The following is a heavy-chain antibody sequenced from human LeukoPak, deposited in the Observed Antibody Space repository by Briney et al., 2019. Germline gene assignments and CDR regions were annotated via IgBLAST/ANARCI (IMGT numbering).Heavy chain of an antibody. J-gene: IGHJ4*02. D-gene: IGHD6-19*01. CDR1: GFTFSSYA. V-gene: IGHV3-30*04. CDR3: ARLPRTAVGDY. Sequence: PGGSLRLSRAASGFTFSSYAMHWVRQAPGKGLEWVAVISYDGSNKYYADSVKGRFTISRDNSKNTLYLQMNSLRAEDTAVYYCARLPRTAVGDYWGQGTLVTVSS. CDR2: ISYDGSNK.